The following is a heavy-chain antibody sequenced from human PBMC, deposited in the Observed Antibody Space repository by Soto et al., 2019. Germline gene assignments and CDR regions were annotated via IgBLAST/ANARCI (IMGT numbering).Heavy chain of an antibody. V-gene: IGHV1-46*01. J-gene: IGHJ4*02. D-gene: IGHD3-10*01. CDR3: ARGITIGAAPDKNYFDS. CDR2: INPSGGST. CDR1: GYTFTSYY. Sequence: ASVKVSCKASGYTFTSYYMHWVRQAPGQGLEWMGIINPSGGSTSYAQKFQGRVTMTRDTSTSTVYMELSSLRSEDTAVYYCARGITIGAAPDKNYFDSWGQGTLVTVSS.